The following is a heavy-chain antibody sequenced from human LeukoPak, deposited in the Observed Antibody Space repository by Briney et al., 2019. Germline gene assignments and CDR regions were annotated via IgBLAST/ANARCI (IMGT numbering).Heavy chain of an antibody. J-gene: IGHJ3*02. V-gene: IGHV1-2*02. D-gene: IGHD3-3*01. CDR2: INPNSGGT. CDR3: ARGSRPGVVNHDAFDI. Sequence: ASLKVSCKVSGYTFTGYYIHWVRQAPGQGLEWMGWINPNSGGTNYAQKFQGRATMTRDTSISTAYMELSSLRSDDTAVYYCARGSRPGVVNHDAFDIWGQGTMVTVSS. CDR1: GYTFTGYY.